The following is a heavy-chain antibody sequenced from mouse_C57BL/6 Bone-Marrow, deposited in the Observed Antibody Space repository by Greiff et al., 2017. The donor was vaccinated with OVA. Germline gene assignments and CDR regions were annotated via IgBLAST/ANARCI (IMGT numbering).Heavy chain of an antibody. Sequence: EVKVVESGPELVKPGASVKMSCKASGYTFTDYNMHWVKQSHGKSLEWIGYINPNNGGTSYNQKFKGKATLTVNKSSSTAYMELRNPTSEDSAVYYCAPYDGYYAMDYWGQGTSVTVSS. V-gene: IGHV1-22*01. CDR3: APYDGYYAMDY. CDR1: GYTFTDYN. D-gene: IGHD2-3*01. CDR2: INPNNGGT. J-gene: IGHJ4*01.